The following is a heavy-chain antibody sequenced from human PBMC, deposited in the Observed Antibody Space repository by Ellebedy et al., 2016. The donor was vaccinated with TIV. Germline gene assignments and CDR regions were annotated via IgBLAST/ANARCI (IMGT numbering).Heavy chain of an antibody. CDR1: GYTFTSYD. D-gene: IGHD1-1*01. Sequence: ASVKVSXXASGYTFTSYDINWVRQATGQGLEWMGWMNPNSGNTGYAQKFQGRVTMTRNTSISTAYMELSILRSEDTAVYYCARGPPNWNDVMLRLTYGMDVWGQGTTVTVSS. V-gene: IGHV1-8*01. CDR3: ARGPPNWNDVMLRLTYGMDV. CDR2: MNPNSGNT. J-gene: IGHJ6*02.